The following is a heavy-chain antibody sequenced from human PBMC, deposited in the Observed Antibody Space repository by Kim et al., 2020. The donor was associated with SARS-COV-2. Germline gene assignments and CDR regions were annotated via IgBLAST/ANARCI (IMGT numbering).Heavy chain of an antibody. CDR2: INHSGST. D-gene: IGHD3-10*01. CDR3: ARVVRGLWYFDL. Sequence: SETLSLTCAVYGGSFSGYYWSWIRQPPGKGLEWIGEINHSGSTNYNPSLKSRVTISVDTSKNQFSLKLSSVTAADTAVYYCARVVRGLWYFDLWGRGTLVTVSS. J-gene: IGHJ2*01. CDR1: GGSFSGYY. V-gene: IGHV4-34*01.